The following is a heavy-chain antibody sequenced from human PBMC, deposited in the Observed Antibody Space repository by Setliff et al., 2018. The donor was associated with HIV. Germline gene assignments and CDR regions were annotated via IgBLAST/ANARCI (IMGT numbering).Heavy chain of an antibody. CDR2: ISTTGST. CDR1: GDSISSGSYF. V-gene: IGHV4-61*09. J-gene: IGHJ6*03. CDR3: ARHRGMIGTTWYNHYMDV. Sequence: SETLSLTCTVSGDSISSGSYFWIWIRQPAGKGLEWIGHISTTGSTNYNPSLKSRVIMSVDTSKNQFSLRLDSLTAADTAVYYCARHRGMIGTTWYNHYMDVWGKGATVTVSS. D-gene: IGHD1-7*01.